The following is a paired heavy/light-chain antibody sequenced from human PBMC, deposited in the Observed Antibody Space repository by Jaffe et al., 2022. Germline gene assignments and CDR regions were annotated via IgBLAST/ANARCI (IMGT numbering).Heavy chain of an antibody. J-gene: IGHJ3*02. V-gene: IGHV3-23*01. Sequence: EVQLLESGGGLVQPGGSLRLSCAASGFTFSSYTMAWVRQPPGKGLEWVSAITGSAGATSYADSVKGRFTISRDNSKSTLYLQMNSLRADDTAVFYCAKGVTTVSGGAFDIWGQGTMVTVSS. CDR1: GFTFSSYT. D-gene: IGHD4-17*01. CDR3: AKGVTTVSGGAFDI. CDR2: ITGSAGAT.
Light chain of an antibody. J-gene: IGKJ1*01. CDR2: GAS. V-gene: IGKV3-15*01. CDR1: QSVSSN. CDR3: QQYNNWPRT. Sequence: EIVMTQSPATLSVSPGERATLSCRASQSVSSNLAWYQQRPGQAPRLLIYGASTRATGIPARFSGSGSGTEFTLTISSLQSEDFAVYYCQQYNNWPRTFGQGTKVEIK.